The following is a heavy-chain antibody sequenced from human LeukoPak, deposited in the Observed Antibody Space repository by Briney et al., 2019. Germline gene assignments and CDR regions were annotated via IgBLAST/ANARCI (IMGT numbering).Heavy chain of an antibody. D-gene: IGHD4-17*01. CDR2: IYYSGTT. V-gene: IGHV4-59*01. CDR3: AREDPQTTVPEGVDV. J-gene: IGHJ6*02. Sequence: SETLSLTCTVSGGSISYYYWSWIRQSPGKGLEWIGYIYYSGTTNYNPSLKSRVTISVDTSKNQFSLQLRSVTAADTAVYFCAREDPQTTVPEGVDVWGQGTTVIVSS. CDR1: GGSISYYY.